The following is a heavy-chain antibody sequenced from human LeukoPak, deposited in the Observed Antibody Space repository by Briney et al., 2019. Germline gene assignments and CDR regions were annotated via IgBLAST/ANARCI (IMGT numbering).Heavy chain of an antibody. CDR2: ISGSGGST. CDR3: AKAGSNNWYYFDY. J-gene: IGHJ4*02. V-gene: IGHV3-23*01. Sequence: PGGSLRLSCAASGFTFSSYAMTWVRQAPGKGLEWVSGISGSGGSTYYADSVTGRFTISRDNSKNTLYLQMNSLRAEDTALYYCAKAGSNNWYYFDYWGQGTLVTVSS. CDR1: GFTFSSYA. D-gene: IGHD6-13*01.